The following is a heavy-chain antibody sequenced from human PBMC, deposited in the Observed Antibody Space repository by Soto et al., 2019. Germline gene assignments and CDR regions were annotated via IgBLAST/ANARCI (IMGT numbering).Heavy chain of an antibody. V-gene: IGHV1-69*13. CDR1: GGTFSSYA. J-gene: IGHJ6*02. CDR2: IIPIFGTA. Sequence: ASVKVSCKASGGTFSSYAISWVRQAPGQGLEWMGGIIPIFGTANYAQKFQGRVTITADESTSTAYMELSSLRSEDTAVYYCARNRVVVVPAAIYYYYGMDVWGQGTTVTVSS. CDR3: ARNRVVVVPAAIYYYYGMDV. D-gene: IGHD2-2*02.